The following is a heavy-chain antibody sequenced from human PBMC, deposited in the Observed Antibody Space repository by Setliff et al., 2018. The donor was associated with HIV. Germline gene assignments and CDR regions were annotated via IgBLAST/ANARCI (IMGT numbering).Heavy chain of an antibody. CDR3: ARGRSEIRGIIYRSLDWFDP. CDR2: LYSGGST. D-gene: IGHD3-10*01. V-gene: IGHV4-39*01. Sequence: SETLSLTCTVSGGSISSSSYYWAWLRQPPGKGLEWIGSLYSGGSTYYTPSLSSRITMSLHTAKNQFSLSLDSVTAADTAVYYCARGRSEIRGIIYRSLDWFDPWGQGTLVTVSS. CDR1: GGSISSSSYY. J-gene: IGHJ5*02.